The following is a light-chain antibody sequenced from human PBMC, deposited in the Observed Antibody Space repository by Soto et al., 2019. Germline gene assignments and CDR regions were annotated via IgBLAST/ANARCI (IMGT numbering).Light chain of an antibody. J-gene: IGKJ1*01. CDR2: AAS. Sequence: DIQMTQSPSSLSACVGDRDTISCRASQSIRNYVSWYQQKPGTAPKLLIRAASTLQSGVPSRSSGSGSGTDFTLTISSLQIEDFATYFCQQIDSTPQTFGQGTNVEI. CDR3: QQIDSTPQT. CDR1: QSIRNY. V-gene: IGKV1-39*01.